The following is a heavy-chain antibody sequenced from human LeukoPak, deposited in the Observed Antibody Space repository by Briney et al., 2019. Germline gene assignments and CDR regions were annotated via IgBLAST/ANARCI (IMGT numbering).Heavy chain of an antibody. J-gene: IGHJ6*02. CDR3: ARDRARGDYYYGMDV. D-gene: IGHD3-16*01. V-gene: IGHV3-11*01. CDR2: ISSSGSTI. CDR1: GFTFSDYY. Sequence: GGSLRLSCAASGFTFSDYYISWIRKAPGQGQDLVSFISSSGSTIYYAGSVMGRCTISRDNAKNSLYLQMNSLRAEDTAVYYCARDRARGDYYYGMDVWGQGTTVTVSS.